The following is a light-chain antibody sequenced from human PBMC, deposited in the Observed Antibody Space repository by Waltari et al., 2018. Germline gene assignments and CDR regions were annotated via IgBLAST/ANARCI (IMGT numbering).Light chain of an antibody. Sequence: VLTQSPGTLSLSPGERATLPCRASQSLTKKYLAWYQQKPGQAPRLLLYGASSRAAGIPDRFSGSGSGTDFTLTISRLEPEDFAVYYCQQYGSSILYTFGQGTKLEIK. CDR3: QQYGSSILYT. J-gene: IGKJ2*01. CDR1: QSLTKKY. CDR2: GAS. V-gene: IGKV3-20*01.